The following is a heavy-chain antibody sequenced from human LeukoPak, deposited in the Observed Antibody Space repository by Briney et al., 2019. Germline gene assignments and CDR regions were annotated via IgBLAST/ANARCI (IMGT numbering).Heavy chain of an antibody. CDR3: AKAYYDTSGRMGGFDY. CDR1: GFTFSDYQ. Sequence: GGSLRLSCAASGFTFSDYQMSWIRQAPGKGLEWVSYISSSSSYTNYADSVKGRFTISRDNAKNSLYLQMNSLRAEATAVYYCAKAYYDTSGRMGGFDYWGQGTLVTVSS. D-gene: IGHD3-22*01. J-gene: IGHJ4*02. V-gene: IGHV3-11*03. CDR2: ISSSSSYT.